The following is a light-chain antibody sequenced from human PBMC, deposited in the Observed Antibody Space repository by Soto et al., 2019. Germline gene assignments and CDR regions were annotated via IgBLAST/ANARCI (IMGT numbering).Light chain of an antibody. CDR2: DVS. V-gene: IGLV2-14*01. Sequence: QSALTQPASVSGSPGQSITISCTGTGSDVGSYNYVSWYQQHPGKAPKLMIYDVSNRPSGVSNRFSASKSGNTASLTISGLQAEDEADYYCSSYTISSSSVVFGGGTKLTVL. J-gene: IGLJ2*01. CDR1: GSDVGSYNY. CDR3: SSYTISSSSVV.